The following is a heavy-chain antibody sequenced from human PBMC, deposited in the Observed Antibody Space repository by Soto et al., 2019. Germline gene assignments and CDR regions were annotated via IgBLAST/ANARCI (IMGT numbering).Heavy chain of an antibody. D-gene: IGHD6-13*01. CDR2: ISSSSFSI. CDR1: GFTFSSYS. CDR3: ARNESCNSSGVDV. V-gene: IGHV3-21*02. Sequence: EVQLVESGGGLVKPGGSLRLSCAASGFTFSSYSMNWVRQAPGKGLEWVSSISSSSFSINYADSVKGRFSISRDNAQNSLHLKTNDLRAEDAAVYFCARNESCNSSGVDVWGQGTTVTVSS. J-gene: IGHJ6*02.